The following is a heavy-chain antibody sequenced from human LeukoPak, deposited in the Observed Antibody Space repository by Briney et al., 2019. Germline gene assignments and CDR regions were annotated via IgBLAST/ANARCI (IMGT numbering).Heavy chain of an antibody. Sequence: SETLSLTCAVYGGSFSGYYWSWIRQPPGKGLEWIGEINHSGSTNYNPSLKSRVSISVDTSKNQFSLKLSSVTAADTAVYYCARVLTTVTLFDYWGQGTLVTVSS. CDR2: INHSGST. CDR1: GGSFSGYY. J-gene: IGHJ4*02. CDR3: ARVLTTVTLFDY. V-gene: IGHV4-34*01. D-gene: IGHD4-17*01.